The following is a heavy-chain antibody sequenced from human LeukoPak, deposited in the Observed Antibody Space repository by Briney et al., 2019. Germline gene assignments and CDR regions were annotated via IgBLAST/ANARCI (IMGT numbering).Heavy chain of an antibody. CDR2: MSPNSGNT. V-gene: IGHV1-8*01. CDR1: GYTFTSYD. CDR3: ARGSYYGDYPGY. J-gene: IGHJ4*02. D-gene: IGHD4-17*01. Sequence: ASVKVSCKASGYTFTSYDINWVRQATGQGLEWMGWMSPNSGNTGYAQKFQGRVTMTRNTSISTAYMELSSLRSEDTAVYYCARGSYYGDYPGYWGQGTLVTVSS.